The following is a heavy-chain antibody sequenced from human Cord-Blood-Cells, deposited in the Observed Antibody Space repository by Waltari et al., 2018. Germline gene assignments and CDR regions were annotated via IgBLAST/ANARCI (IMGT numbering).Heavy chain of an antibody. CDR1: GGSFSGYY. J-gene: IGHJ3*02. CDR2: SNHSGST. CDR3: ARALDRGDAFDI. Sequence: QVQLQQWGAGLLKPSETLSLTCAVYGGSFSGYYWSWIRQPPGKGLEWIGESNHSGSTNYNPSLKSRVTISVDTSKNQFSLKLSSVTAADTAVYYCARALDRGDAFDIWGQGTMVTVSS. V-gene: IGHV4-34*01.